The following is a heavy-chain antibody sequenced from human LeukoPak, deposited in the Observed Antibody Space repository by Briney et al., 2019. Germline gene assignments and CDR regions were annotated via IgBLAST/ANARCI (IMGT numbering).Heavy chain of an antibody. J-gene: IGHJ4*02. Sequence: ASVKVSCKASGYTFTGYYMHWVRQAPGQGLEWMGWINPDSGGTNYAQKFQGRVTMTRDTSISTAYMELSRLRSDDTAVYYCARALFRDGYGFYYWGQGTLVTVSS. D-gene: IGHD5-24*01. CDR2: INPDSGGT. CDR3: ARALFRDGYGFYY. CDR1: GYTFTGYY. V-gene: IGHV1-2*02.